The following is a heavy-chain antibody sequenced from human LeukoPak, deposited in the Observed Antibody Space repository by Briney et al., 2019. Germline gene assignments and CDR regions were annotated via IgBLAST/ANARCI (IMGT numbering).Heavy chain of an antibody. D-gene: IGHD1-14*01. J-gene: IGHJ4*02. CDR3: AKDVRTKRPPPEGFDY. Sequence: PGGSLRLSCAASGFTFSNAWMSWVRQAPGKGLEWVGRIKSKTDGGTTDYAAPVKGRFTISRDDSKNTLYLQMNSLKTEDTAVYYCAKDVRTKRPPPEGFDYWGQGTLVTVSS. CDR1: GFTFSNAW. V-gene: IGHV3-15*01. CDR2: IKSKTDGGTT.